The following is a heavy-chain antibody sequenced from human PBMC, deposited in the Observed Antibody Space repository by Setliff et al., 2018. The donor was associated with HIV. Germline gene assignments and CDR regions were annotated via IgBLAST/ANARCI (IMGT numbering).Heavy chain of an antibody. CDR2: IYENAYA. V-gene: IGHV4-59*12. Sequence: ASETLSLTCTVSGGSMNNYYWNWIRQTPGKGLEWIGYIYENAYAHYTVSLRSRVTISLATSKNQFSLNLRSVTATDTAVYYCARNGPTKIPYDFWGRGTLVTVSS. CDR3: ARNGPTKIPYDF. CDR1: GGSMNNYY. D-gene: IGHD2-8*01. J-gene: IGHJ2*01.